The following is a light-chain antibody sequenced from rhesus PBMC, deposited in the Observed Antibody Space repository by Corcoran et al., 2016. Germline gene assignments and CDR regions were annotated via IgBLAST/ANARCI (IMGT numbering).Light chain of an antibody. J-gene: IGKJ3*01. Sequence: DIVMTQTPLSLPVTPGEPASISCRSSQSLLDSEDGNTYLEWYLQKPGQSPQPLIYWVSNRASGVPDRFSGSGSDTVFTLKISRVEAEDVGVYYCLQGIEYPFTFGPGTKLDIK. CDR3: LQGIEYPFT. V-gene: IGKV2S20*01. CDR2: WVS. CDR1: QSLLDSEDGNTY.